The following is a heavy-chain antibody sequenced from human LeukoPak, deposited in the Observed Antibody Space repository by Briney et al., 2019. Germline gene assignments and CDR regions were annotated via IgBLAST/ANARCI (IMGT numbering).Heavy chain of an antibody. CDR3: ARDPTWDDSSGYYLDY. J-gene: IGHJ4*02. Sequence: PSETLSLTCAVYGGSFSGYYWSWIRQPPGKGLEWIGEINHSGSTNYNPSLKSRVTISVDTSKNQFSLKLSSVTAADTAVYYCARDPTWDDSSGYYLDYWGQGTLVTVSS. CDR1: GGSFSGYY. V-gene: IGHV4-34*01. D-gene: IGHD3-22*01. CDR2: INHSGST.